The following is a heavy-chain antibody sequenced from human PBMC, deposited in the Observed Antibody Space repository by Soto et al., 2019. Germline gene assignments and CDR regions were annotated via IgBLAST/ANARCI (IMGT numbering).Heavy chain of an antibody. CDR1: GGSISSYY. J-gene: IGHJ4*02. CDR3: ARGGRDGYNWYY. Sequence: SETLSLTCKISGGSISSYYWSWIRQPPGKGLEWIGYIYYSGSTNYNPSLKSRVTISADTSNNRFSLKLSSVTAADTAVYYCARGGRDGYNWYYWGQGTLVTVSS. CDR2: IYYSGST. V-gene: IGHV4-59*01. D-gene: IGHD5-12*01.